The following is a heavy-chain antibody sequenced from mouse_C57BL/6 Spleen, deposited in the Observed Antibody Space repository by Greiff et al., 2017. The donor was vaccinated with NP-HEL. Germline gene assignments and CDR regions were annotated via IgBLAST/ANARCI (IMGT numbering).Heavy chain of an antibody. V-gene: IGHV1-54*01. CDR1: GYAFTNYL. D-gene: IGHD2-4*01. CDR3: ARSKYDYDRSWFAY. J-gene: IGHJ3*01. Sequence: VQLQQSGAELVRPGPSVKVSCKASGYAFTNYLIEWVKQRPGQGLEWIGVINPGSGGTNYNEKFKGKATLTADKSSSTAYMQLSSLTSEDSAVYFCARSKYDYDRSWFAYWGQGTLVTVSA. CDR2: INPGSGGT.